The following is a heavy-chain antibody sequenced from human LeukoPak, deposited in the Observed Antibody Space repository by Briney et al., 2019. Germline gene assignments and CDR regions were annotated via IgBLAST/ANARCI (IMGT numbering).Heavy chain of an antibody. CDR3: AKDLKEGFCSTTSCYGIDS. Sequence: GGSLRLSCAASGFTFSTYAMNWVRQAPGKGLEWVSGISGSGDSTYYADSVKGRFTTSRDNSKNTLFLQMNSLRAEDTALYYCAKDLKEGFCSTTSCYGIDSWGQGTLVTVSS. J-gene: IGHJ4*02. CDR1: GFTFSTYA. V-gene: IGHV3-23*01. D-gene: IGHD2-2*01. CDR2: ISGSGDST.